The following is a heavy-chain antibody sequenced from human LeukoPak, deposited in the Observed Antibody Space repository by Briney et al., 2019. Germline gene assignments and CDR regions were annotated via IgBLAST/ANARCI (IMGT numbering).Heavy chain of an antibody. CDR2: IACDGSNK. V-gene: IGHV3-30*18. Sequence: GRSLRLSCAASGFTFSSYGMHWVRQAPGKGLEWVAVIACDGSNKYYADSVKGRLTISRDNSKNTLYLQMNSLRAEDTAVYYCEKDLGGGDYNLDYWGQGTLVTVSS. D-gene: IGHD4-17*01. CDR3: EKDLGGGDYNLDY. J-gene: IGHJ4*02. CDR1: GFTFSSYG.